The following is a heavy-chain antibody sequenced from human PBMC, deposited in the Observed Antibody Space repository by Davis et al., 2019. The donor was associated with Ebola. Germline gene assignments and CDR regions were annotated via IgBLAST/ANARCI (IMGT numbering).Heavy chain of an antibody. J-gene: IGHJ6*02. Sequence: GESLKISCAASGFTFSSYAMSWVRQAPGKGLEWVSAISGSGGSTYYADSVKGRFTISRDNSKNTLYLQMNSQRAEDTAVYYCAKVETSSSWFYYYYYGMDVWGQGTTVTVSS. CDR2: ISGSGGST. CDR1: GFTFSSYA. D-gene: IGHD6-13*01. V-gene: IGHV3-23*01. CDR3: AKVETSSSWFYYYYYGMDV.